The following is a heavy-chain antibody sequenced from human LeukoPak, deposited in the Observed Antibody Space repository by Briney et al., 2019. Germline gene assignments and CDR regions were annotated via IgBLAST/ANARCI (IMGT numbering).Heavy chain of an antibody. J-gene: IGHJ4*02. CDR1: GGSFSTYY. Sequence: SETLSLTCTVSGGSFSTYYWSWLRQPAGKGLEWIGRIYTSGSTHYNPSLKSRVTMSLDTSKNQFSLKLSSVTAADTAVYYCARGDYDILTGATPVVDYFDYWGQGTLVTVSS. V-gene: IGHV4-4*07. CDR3: ARGDYDILTGATPVVDYFDY. CDR2: IYTSGST. D-gene: IGHD3-9*01.